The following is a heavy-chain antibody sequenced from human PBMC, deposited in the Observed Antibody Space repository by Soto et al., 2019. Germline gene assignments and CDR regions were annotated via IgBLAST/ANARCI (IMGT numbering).Heavy chain of an antibody. CDR3: AKATILRYDYVWWSYNYADAFDI. CDR1: GFTFSSYG. V-gene: IGHV3-30*18. D-gene: IGHD3-16*01. CDR2: ISYDGSIK. J-gene: IGHJ3*02. Sequence: QVQLVESGGGVVQPGRSLRLSCAASGFTFSSYGMHWVRQAPGKGLAWVAVISYDGSIKYYADAVEGRFTIYRDNSKNTRYLQMNSLRAEDTDVYYCAKATILRYDYVWWSYNYADAFDICVQGTMVTVSS.